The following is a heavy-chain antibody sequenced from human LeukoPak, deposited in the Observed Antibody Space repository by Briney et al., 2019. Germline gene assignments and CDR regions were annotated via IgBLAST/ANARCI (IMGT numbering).Heavy chain of an antibody. J-gene: IGHJ3*02. D-gene: IGHD3-16*01. CDR1: GFTVSSTY. CDR3: AKGTVARFGEGDAFDI. CDR2: ISGSGVTT. V-gene: IGHV3-23*01. Sequence: GGSLRLSCAASGFTVSSTYMTWVRQAPGKGLEWVSTISGSGVTTYYADSVKGRFTISRDNSKNTLYLQMNSLRAEDTAVYYCAKGTVARFGEGDAFDIWGQGTMVTVSS.